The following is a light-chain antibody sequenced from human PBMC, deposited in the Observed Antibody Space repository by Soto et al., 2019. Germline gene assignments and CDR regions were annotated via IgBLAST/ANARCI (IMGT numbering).Light chain of an antibody. CDR3: QHYNTYYS. CDR1: QSINTW. J-gene: IGKJ3*01. V-gene: IGKV1-5*03. Sequence: DIQMTQSPSTLSASVGDRVTITCRASQSINTWLAWYQQKPGKAPRLLIYRASTLEDRVPSRFSGSGSGTEFTLTINSLQTDDFATYYCQHYNTYYSFGPGTTVDIK. CDR2: RAS.